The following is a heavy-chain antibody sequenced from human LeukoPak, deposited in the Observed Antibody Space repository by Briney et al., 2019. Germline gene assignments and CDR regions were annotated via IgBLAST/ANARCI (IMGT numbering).Heavy chain of an antibody. CDR1: GGTFSSYA. CDR3: AKVRAPYSSGWTFDY. J-gene: IGHJ4*02. CDR2: IIPIFGTA. Sequence: SVKVSCKASGGTFSSYAISWVRQAPGQGLEWMGGIIPIFGTANYAQKFQGRVTITTDESTSTAYMELSSLRSEDTAVYYCAKVRAPYSSGWTFDYWGQGTLVTVSS. D-gene: IGHD6-19*01. V-gene: IGHV1-69*05.